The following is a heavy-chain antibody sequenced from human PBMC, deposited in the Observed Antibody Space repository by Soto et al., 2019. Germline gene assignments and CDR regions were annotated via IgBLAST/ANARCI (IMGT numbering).Heavy chain of an antibody. Sequence: GGSLRLSCDSSGFTFSRVSMNWVRQVPGKGLEWVASISSGSSDTWYADSVKVRFIISRDNAQNSLFLQMNTLGPEDTDMYYCARKGRIAARPGWFDPWGQGTLVTVSS. CDR1: GFTFSRVS. CDR3: ARKGRIAARPGWFDP. V-gene: IGHV3-21*01. CDR2: ISSGSSDT. D-gene: IGHD6-6*01. J-gene: IGHJ5*02.